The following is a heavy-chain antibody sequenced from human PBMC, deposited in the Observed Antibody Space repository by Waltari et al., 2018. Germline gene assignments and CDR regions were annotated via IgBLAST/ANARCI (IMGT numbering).Heavy chain of an antibody. CDR1: GVSITSNRHY. J-gene: IGHJ3*01. CDR2: VSYSGTT. D-gene: IGHD5-12*01. CDR3: ATYIGASVGTAAFDV. V-gene: IGHV4-39*01. Sequence: QLQLQESGPRLVRPSETLSLICRVSGVSITSNRHYWAWIRQSPGQGLEWIGTVSYSGTTYTGPCLKSRVSVSRDTSKNQVSLILGSVTAADMAVYYCATYIGASVGTAAFDVWGQGTMVTVSS.